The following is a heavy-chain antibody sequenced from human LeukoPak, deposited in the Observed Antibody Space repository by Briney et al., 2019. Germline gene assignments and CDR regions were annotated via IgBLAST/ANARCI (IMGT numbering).Heavy chain of an antibody. CDR1: GFTFSSYA. CDR3: ARDLSKLYYGGDY. J-gene: IGHJ4*02. D-gene: IGHD3-10*01. Sequence: GGSLRLSCAASGFTFSSYAMSWVRQAPGKGLEWVSAISGSSGSTYYADSVKGRFTISRDNSKNTLYLQMNSLRAEDTAVYYCARDLSKLYYGGDYWGQGTLVTVSS. CDR2: ISGSSGST. V-gene: IGHV3-23*01.